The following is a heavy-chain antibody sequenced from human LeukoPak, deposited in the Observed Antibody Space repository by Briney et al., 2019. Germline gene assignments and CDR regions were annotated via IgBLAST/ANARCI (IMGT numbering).Heavy chain of an antibody. D-gene: IGHD4-17*01. CDR1: GFTFSSYW. CDR3: AKRPSDYGDYVSYFDY. V-gene: IGHV3-30*18. CDR2: ISDDGRSK. Sequence: GGSLRLSCAASGFTFSSYWMSWVRQAPGKGLEWVGVISDDGRSKDYADSVKGRFTISRDNSKDTLYLQMNSLRDEDTAVYYCAKRPSDYGDYVSYFDYWGQGTLVTVSS. J-gene: IGHJ4*02.